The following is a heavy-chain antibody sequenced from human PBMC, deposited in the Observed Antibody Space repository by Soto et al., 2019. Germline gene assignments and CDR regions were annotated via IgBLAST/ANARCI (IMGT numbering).Heavy chain of an antibody. V-gene: IGHV4-30-2*01. CDR2: IYHGGST. CDR1: GASICSCGYS. CDR3: ARGPPLGY. Sequence: SETLSVTCAVSGASICSCGYSWSWIRQPPGKGLECIGYIYHGGSTYYNPSLKSRVTISVDRSKNQFSLKLSSVTAADTAVYYCARGPPLGYWGQGTLVTVS. J-gene: IGHJ4*02.